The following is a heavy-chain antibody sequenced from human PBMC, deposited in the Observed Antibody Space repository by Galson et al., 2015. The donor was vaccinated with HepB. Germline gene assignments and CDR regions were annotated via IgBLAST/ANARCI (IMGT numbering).Heavy chain of an antibody. CDR3: AGQGSSSLFDY. V-gene: IGHV3-48*03. J-gene: IGHJ4*02. CDR1: GFTFSSYE. D-gene: IGHD6-6*01. Sequence: SLRLSCAASGFTFSSYEMNWVRQAPGKGLEWVSYISSSGSTIYYADSVTGRFTISRDNAKNSLYLQMNSLRAEDTAVYYCAGQGSSSLFDYWGQGTLVTVSS. CDR2: ISSSGSTI.